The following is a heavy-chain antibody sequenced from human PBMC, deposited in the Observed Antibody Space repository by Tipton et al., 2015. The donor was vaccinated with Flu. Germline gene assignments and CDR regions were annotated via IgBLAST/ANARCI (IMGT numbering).Heavy chain of an antibody. CDR3: ARRGGGGYLWRDYGMDV. D-gene: IGHD1-26*01. V-gene: IGHV5-51*01. CDR2: IYPGDSDT. J-gene: IGHJ6*02. CDR1: GYSFTSYW. Sequence: VQLVQSGAEVKKPGESLKISCKGSGYSFTSYWIGWVRQMPGKGLEWMGIIYPGDSDTRYSPSFQGQVTISADKSISTAYLLWSSRRASDTAIYYCARRGGGGYLWRDYGMDVWGQGTTVTVSS.